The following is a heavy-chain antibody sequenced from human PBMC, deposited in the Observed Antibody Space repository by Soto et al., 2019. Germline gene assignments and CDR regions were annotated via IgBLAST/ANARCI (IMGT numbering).Heavy chain of an antibody. D-gene: IGHD2-15*01. CDR2: VSHSGTA. CDR3: ARYGGTAIWYFDI. Sequence: QVRLQRWGAGLLKPSETLSLTCAVYGASFTGYYWTRLRQSPGKGLEWIGEVSHSGTAKYNPSLKSRVTISLDTSKSQFSLELTSVTAADTAVYYCARYGGTAIWYFDIWGRGTSVSVSS. J-gene: IGHJ2*01. CDR1: GASFTGYY. V-gene: IGHV4-34*01.